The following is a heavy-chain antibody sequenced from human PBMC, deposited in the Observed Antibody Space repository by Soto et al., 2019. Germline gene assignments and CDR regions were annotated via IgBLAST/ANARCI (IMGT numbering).Heavy chain of an antibody. J-gene: IGHJ6*02. CDR2: IYSNGGT. Sequence: KASETLSLTCTVSGGSISNYYWSWIRQPPGKSLEWIGYIYSNGGTNYNPSLKSRVTISLETSKNQFSLKLSSVTAADTAVYYCARDGGFGSRGYYGLDVWGQGTTVTVSS. CDR3: ARDGGFGSRGYYGLDV. D-gene: IGHD3-10*01. CDR1: GGSISNYY. V-gene: IGHV4-59*01.